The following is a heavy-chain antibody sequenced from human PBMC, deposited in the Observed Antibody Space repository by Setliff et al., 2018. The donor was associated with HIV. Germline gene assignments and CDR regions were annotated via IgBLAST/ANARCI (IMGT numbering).Heavy chain of an antibody. V-gene: IGHV3-30*02. D-gene: IGHD3-3*01. Sequence: PGGSLRLSCAASGFTFSTYGMQWVRQAPGKGLEWVAFIRYDGSNQYYADSVKGRFTISRDNAKNTLYLQMSSLRSEDTAVYYCVKGQFLEWFNWFDPWGQGTLVTVSS. J-gene: IGHJ5*02. CDR3: VKGQFLEWFNWFDP. CDR1: GFTFSTYG. CDR2: IRYDGSNQ.